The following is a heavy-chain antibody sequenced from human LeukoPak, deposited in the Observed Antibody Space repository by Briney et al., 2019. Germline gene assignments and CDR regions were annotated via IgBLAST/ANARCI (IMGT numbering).Heavy chain of an antibody. CDR2: ISYSGNT. D-gene: IGHD4-11*01. V-gene: IGHV4-31*03. CDR1: GDSISSGGYY. J-gene: IGHJ3*01. CDR3: AREQYLAYDVFGF. Sequence: PSQTLSLTCTVSGDSISSGGYYWSWIRQHPGRGLEWIGYISYSGNTYYNPSLKSRAAISADTPKNQFSLKLSSTTAADTAVYYCAREQYLAYDVFGFWGQGTMVTVSS.